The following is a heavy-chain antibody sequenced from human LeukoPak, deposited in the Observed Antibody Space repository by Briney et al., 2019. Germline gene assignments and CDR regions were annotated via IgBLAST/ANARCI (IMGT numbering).Heavy chain of an antibody. V-gene: IGHV1-69*04. CDR1: GGTFSSYA. CDR3: ARSEDYYDSSGYYDY. Sequence: SVKVSCKASGGTFSSYAISWVRQAPGQGLEWMGRIIPILGIANYTQKFQGRVTITADKSTSTAYMELSSLRSEDTAVYYCARSEDYYDSSGYYDYWGQGTLVTVSS. CDR2: IIPILGIA. D-gene: IGHD3-22*01. J-gene: IGHJ4*02.